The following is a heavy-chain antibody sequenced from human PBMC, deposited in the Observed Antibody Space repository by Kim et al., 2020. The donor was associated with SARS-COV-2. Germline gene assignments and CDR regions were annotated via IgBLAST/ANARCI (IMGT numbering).Heavy chain of an antibody. CDR3: AKYSSGDGMDV. D-gene: IGHD6-19*01. CDR2: ISYDGSNK. J-gene: IGHJ6*02. Sequence: GGSLRLSCAASGFTFSGYGMHWVRQAPGKGLEWVSVISYDGSNKNYGDSVKGRFTISRDNSKNTLYLQMNSLRSEDTAVYYCAKYSSGDGMDVWGQGTTVTVSS. V-gene: IGHV3-30*18. CDR1: GFTFSGYG.